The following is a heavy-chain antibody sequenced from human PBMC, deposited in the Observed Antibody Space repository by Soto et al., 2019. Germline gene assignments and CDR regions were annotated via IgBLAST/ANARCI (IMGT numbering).Heavy chain of an antibody. CDR2: IDYTGKT. D-gene: IGHD3-9*01. V-gene: IGHV4-59*01. J-gene: IGHJ5*02. Sequence: QVQLQESGPGLVKPSETLSLTCSVSGDSLTSSYWTWVRQHHGKGLEWIGYIDYTGKTNYNPSLKSRVTISMDLSKNQFSLELRSLTAADTAVYYCARIILTGYYRLEPWGEGTLVSVSA. CDR1: GDSLTSSY. CDR3: ARIILTGYYRLEP.